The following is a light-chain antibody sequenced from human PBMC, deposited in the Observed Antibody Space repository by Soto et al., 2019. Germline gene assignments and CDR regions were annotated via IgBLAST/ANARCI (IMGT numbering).Light chain of an antibody. CDR3: QTWGTGTVV. V-gene: IGLV4-69*01. CDR1: SGHSSYA. CDR2: VNSDGRH. J-gene: IGLJ2*01. Sequence: QPVLTQSPSASASLGASVKLTCTLSSGHSSYAIAWHQQQPEKGPRYLMRVNSDGRHIKGDGLPDRFSGSSSGAERYLTISGLQSEDEADYYCQTWGTGTVVFGGGTKLTVL.